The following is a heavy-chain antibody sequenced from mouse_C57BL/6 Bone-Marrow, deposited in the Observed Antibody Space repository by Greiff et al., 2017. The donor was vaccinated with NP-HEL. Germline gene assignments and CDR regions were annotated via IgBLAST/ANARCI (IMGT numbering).Heavy chain of an antibody. Sequence: DVQLQESGPGLVKPSQSLSLTCSVTGYSITSGYYWNWIRQFPGNKLEWMGYISYDGSNNYNPSLKNRISITRDTSKNQFFLKLNSVTTEDTATYYCARDGIPGYFDYWGQGTTLTVSS. CDR3: ARDGIPGYFDY. CDR1: GYSITSGYY. V-gene: IGHV3-6*01. J-gene: IGHJ2*01. CDR2: ISYDGSN.